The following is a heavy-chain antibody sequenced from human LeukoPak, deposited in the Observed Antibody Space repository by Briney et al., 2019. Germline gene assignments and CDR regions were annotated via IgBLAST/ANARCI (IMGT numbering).Heavy chain of an antibody. CDR3: AEDHGYNYDY. CDR1: GFTFSSYG. Sequence: GGSLRLSCAASGFTFSSYGMHWVRQAPGKGLEWVAFIRYDGGNKYYADSVKGRFTISRYNSKNTLYLQMNSLRAEDTAVYYCAEDHGYNYDYWGQGTLVTVSS. J-gene: IGHJ4*02. CDR2: IRYDGGNK. V-gene: IGHV3-30*02. D-gene: IGHD5-24*01.